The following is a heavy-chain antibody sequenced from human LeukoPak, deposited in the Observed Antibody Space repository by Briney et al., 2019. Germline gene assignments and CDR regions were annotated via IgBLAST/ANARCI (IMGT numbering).Heavy chain of an antibody. V-gene: IGHV1-2*02. Sequence: ASVKVSCKASGYIFTGSYIHWVRQAPGQGLEWMGWINPNSGGTNRAQKFQGRVTLTGDTSTNTAYMELIRLNSNDTAVYYGARALSSLRLYYFDSWGQGTLVTVSS. J-gene: IGHJ4*02. CDR2: INPNSGGT. CDR1: GYIFTGSY. D-gene: IGHD6-6*01. CDR3: ARALSSLRLYYFDS.